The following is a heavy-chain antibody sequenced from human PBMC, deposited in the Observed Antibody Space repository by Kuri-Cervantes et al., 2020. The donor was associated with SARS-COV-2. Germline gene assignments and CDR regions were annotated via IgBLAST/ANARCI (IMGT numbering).Heavy chain of an antibody. J-gene: IGHJ4*02. V-gene: IGHV4-39*07. Sequence: ESLKISCTVSGDSISSGSYYWSWIRQPPGKGLEWIGEINHSGSTNYNPSLKSRVTISVDTSKDQFSLKLSSVTAADTAVYYCARVMSTSSIAARPRPYYFDYWGQGTLVTVSS. CDR3: ARVMSTSSIAARPRPYYFDY. CDR2: INHSGST. CDR1: GDSISSGSYY. D-gene: IGHD6-6*01.